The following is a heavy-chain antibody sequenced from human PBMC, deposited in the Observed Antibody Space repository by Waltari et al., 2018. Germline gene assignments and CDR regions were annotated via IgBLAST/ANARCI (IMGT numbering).Heavy chain of an antibody. CDR3: ARDPPRSHGAFDI. CDR2: LNTNTGNP. J-gene: IGHJ3*02. CDR1: GYTFTGYA. V-gene: IGHV7-4-1*02. Sequence: LVQSGAEVKKPGASVKVSCKASGYTFTGYAILWVRQAPGQGLEWMGWLNTNTGNPMYAQGFTGRFVFSLDTSVSTAYLQISGLKTEDTAVYYCARDPPRSHGAFDIWGQGTMVTVSS. D-gene: IGHD6-13*01.